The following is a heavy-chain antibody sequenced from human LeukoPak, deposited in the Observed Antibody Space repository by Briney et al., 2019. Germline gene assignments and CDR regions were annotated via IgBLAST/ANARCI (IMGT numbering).Heavy chain of an antibody. Sequence: PSETLSLTCTVSGGSLSSGSYYWSWIRQPAGKGLEWIGRIYTSGSTNYNPSLKSRVTISVDTSKNQFSLKLSSVTAADTAVYYCARGSYYYDSSGSDYWGQGTLVTVSS. CDR1: GGSLSSGSYY. D-gene: IGHD3-22*01. CDR3: ARGSYYYDSSGSDY. CDR2: IYTSGST. J-gene: IGHJ4*02. V-gene: IGHV4-61*02.